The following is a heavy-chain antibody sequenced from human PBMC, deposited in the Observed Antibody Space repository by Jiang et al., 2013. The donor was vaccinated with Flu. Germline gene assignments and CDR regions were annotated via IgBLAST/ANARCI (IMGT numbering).Heavy chain of an antibody. CDR3: ARVIFGVVTGFDY. J-gene: IGHJ4*02. CDR2: IYYSGST. CDR1: GGSISSSSYY. Sequence: LLKPSETLSLTCTVSGGSISSSSYYWGWIRQPPGKGLEWIGSIYYSGSTYYNPSLKSRVTISVDTSKNQFSLKLSSVTAADTAVYYCARVIFGVVTGFDYWGQGTLVTVSS. D-gene: IGHD3-3*01. V-gene: IGHV4-39*01.